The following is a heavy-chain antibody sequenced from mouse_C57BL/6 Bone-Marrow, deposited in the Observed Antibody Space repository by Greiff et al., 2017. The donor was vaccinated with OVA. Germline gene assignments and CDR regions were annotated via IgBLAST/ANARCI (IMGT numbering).Heavy chain of an antibody. D-gene: IGHD3-2*02. CDR3: TLLRGLTLDY. V-gene: IGHV14-4*01. CDR1: GFNIKDDY. J-gene: IGHJ2*01. CDR2: IDPENGDT. Sequence: EVQRVESGAELVRPGASVKLSCTASGFNIKDDYMHWVKQRPEQGLEWIGWIDPENGDTEYASKFQGKATITADTSSNTAYLQLSSLTSEDTAVYYCTLLRGLTLDYWGQGTTLTVSS.